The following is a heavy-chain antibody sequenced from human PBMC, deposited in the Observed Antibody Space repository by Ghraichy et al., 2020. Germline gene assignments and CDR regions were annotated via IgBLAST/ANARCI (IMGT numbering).Heavy chain of an antibody. Sequence: GGSLRLSCAASGFTVSSNYMSWVRQAPGKGLEWVSVIYSGGSTYYADSVKGRFTISRDNSKNTLYLQMNSLRAEDTAVYYCAQRDYDSRVGGYYFDYWGQGTLVTVSS. J-gene: IGHJ4*02. CDR3: AQRDYDSRVGGYYFDY. V-gene: IGHV3-66*01. CDR2: IYSGGST. CDR1: GFTVSSNY. D-gene: IGHD3-22*01.